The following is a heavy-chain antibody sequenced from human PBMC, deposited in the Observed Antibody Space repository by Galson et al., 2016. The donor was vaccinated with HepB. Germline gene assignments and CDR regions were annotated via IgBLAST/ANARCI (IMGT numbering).Heavy chain of an antibody. CDR3: AKPFTSGWLTSFDH. CDR1: GFTFSSYA. Sequence: SLRLSCAASGFTFSSYAMSWVRQAPGKGLEWVSGISRSGGYTYYADSVKGRFSISRDNSKNTLYLEMSSLRVDDSGIYYCAKPFTSGWLTSFDHWGQGTLVTVSS. V-gene: IGHV3-23*01. D-gene: IGHD6-19*01. CDR2: ISRSGGYT. J-gene: IGHJ4*02.